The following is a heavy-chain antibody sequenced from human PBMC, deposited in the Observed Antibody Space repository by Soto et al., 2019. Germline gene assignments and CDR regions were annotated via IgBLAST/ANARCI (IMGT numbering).Heavy chain of an antibody. CDR3: ATVPAGNYYFDY. Sequence: QVQLVESGGGVAQPGRSLRLSCAASGFTFSSYGMHWVRQAPGKGLEWVAVISYDGSNKYYADSVKGRFTISRDNSKNTLYLQMNSLRAEDTAVYYCATVPAGNYYFDYWGQGTLVTVSS. V-gene: IGHV3-30*03. J-gene: IGHJ4*02. CDR2: ISYDGSNK. CDR1: GFTFSSYG. D-gene: IGHD2-2*01.